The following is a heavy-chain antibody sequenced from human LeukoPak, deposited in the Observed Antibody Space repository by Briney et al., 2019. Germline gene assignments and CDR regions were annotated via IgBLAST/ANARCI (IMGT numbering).Heavy chain of an antibody. Sequence: GGSLRLSCAASGFTFSSYGMHWVRQAPGKGLEWVAFIRYDGSNKYYADSVKGRFTISRDNSKNTLYLQMNSLRAEDTAVYYCARDILVVVVAATEYYGMDVWGQGTTVTVS. CDR1: GFTFSSYG. CDR2: IRYDGSNK. CDR3: ARDILVVVVAATEYYGMDV. D-gene: IGHD2-15*01. J-gene: IGHJ6*02. V-gene: IGHV3-30*02.